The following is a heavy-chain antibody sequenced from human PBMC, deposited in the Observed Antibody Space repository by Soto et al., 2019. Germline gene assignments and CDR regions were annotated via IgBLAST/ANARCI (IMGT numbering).Heavy chain of an antibody. Sequence: QVQLVQSGAEEKKPGASVKVSCKASGYTFTSYAMHWVRQAPGQRLEWMGWINAGNGNTKYSQKFQGRVTITRDTSASTAYMELSSLRSAETAVYYCARDPWNYVSGWFELCGQGTLVTVSS. CDR1: GYTFTSYA. V-gene: IGHV1-3*05. CDR3: ARDPWNYVSGWFEL. D-gene: IGHD1-7*01. J-gene: IGHJ5*02. CDR2: INAGNGNT.